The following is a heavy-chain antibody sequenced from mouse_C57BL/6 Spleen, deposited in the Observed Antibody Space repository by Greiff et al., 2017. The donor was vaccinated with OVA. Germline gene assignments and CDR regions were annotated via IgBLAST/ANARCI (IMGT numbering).Heavy chain of an antibody. D-gene: IGHD2-1*01. V-gene: IGHV1-47*01. Sequence: VKVVESGAELVKPGASVKMSCKASGYTFTTYPIEWMKQNHGKSLEWIGNFHPYNDDTKYNEKFKGKATLTVEKSSSTVYLELSRLTSDDAAVYCCARGGGNYKYFDYWGQGTTLTVSS. CDR3: ARGGGNYKYFDY. CDR1: GYTFTTYP. CDR2: FHPYNDDT. J-gene: IGHJ2*01.